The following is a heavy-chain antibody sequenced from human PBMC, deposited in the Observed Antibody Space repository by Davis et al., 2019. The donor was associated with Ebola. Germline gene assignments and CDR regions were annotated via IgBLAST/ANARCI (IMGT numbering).Heavy chain of an antibody. Sequence: ALVKVSCKASGYTFKNYYMHWVRQAPGQGLEWMGVINPSGGGTSYAQKFEDRVTVTRDTSTSTVYVELSSLRSDDTAVYYCGILFSGFDYWGQGTLVTVSS. V-gene: IGHV1-46*02. CDR2: INPSGGGT. J-gene: IGHJ4*02. CDR1: GYTFKNYY. CDR3: GILFSGFDY. D-gene: IGHD3-10*01.